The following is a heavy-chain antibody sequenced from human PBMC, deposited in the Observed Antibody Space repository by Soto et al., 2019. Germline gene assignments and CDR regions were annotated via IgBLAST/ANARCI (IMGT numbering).Heavy chain of an antibody. J-gene: IGHJ6*02. CDR3: ARGFYGDYVGYYYYGMDV. D-gene: IGHD4-17*01. V-gene: IGHV4-34*01. CDR1: GGSFSGYY. CDR2: INHSGST. Sequence: SETLSLTCAVYGGSFSGYYWSWIRQPPGKGLEWIGGINHSGSTNYNPSLKSRVTISVDTSKNQFSLKLSSVTAADTAVYYCARGFYGDYVGYYYYGMDVWGQGTTVTVSS.